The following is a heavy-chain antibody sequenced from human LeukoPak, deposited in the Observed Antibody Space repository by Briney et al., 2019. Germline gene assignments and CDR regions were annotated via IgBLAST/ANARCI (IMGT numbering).Heavy chain of an antibody. D-gene: IGHD1-14*01. CDR3: ATETIGRHYDY. CDR1: GFTFSSYS. Sequence: GGSLRLSCAASGFTFSSYSMNWVRQAPGKGLEWVSSIGPAGTDRYYADSVRGRFTISRDNAKNSMYLQMDSLRDEDTAVYYCATETIGRHYDYWGQGTLLTVSS. V-gene: IGHV3-21*01. CDR2: IGPAGTDR. J-gene: IGHJ4*02.